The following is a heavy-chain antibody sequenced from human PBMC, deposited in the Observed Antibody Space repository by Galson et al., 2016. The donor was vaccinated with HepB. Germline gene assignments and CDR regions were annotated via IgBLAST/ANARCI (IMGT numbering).Heavy chain of an antibody. J-gene: IGHJ4*02. D-gene: IGHD1-14*01. CDR1: GDSVSSNSAA. CDR2: TYYRSNWYN. CDR3: ARDRTPQPGTLDY. V-gene: IGHV6-1*01. Sequence: CAISGDSVSSNSAAWNWIRQSPSRGLEWLGRTYYRSNWYNDYAVSVKSRIILNSDTSKNQSSLHLFSVTPEDTAVYYCARDRTPQPGTLDYWGQGILVTVSS.